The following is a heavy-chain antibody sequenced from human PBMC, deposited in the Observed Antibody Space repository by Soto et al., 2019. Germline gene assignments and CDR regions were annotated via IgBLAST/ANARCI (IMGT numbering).Heavy chain of an antibody. CDR2: IWYDGINK. Sequence: QVQLVQSGGGVVQPGRSLRLSCAASGFIFNEYGMHWVRQAPGKGLEWVAVIWYDGINKYYADSVKGRFTFSRDNSKNTMSLQMNSLRVEDTAIYYCARWGCSGSNCNLNQRSFDLWGQGTLVTVSS. V-gene: IGHV3-33*01. CDR1: GFIFNEYG. J-gene: IGHJ4*02. CDR3: ARWGCSGSNCNLNQRSFDL. D-gene: IGHD2-15*01.